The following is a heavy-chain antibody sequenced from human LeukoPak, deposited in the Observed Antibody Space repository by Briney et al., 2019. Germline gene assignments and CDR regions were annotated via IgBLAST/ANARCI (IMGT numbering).Heavy chain of an antibody. D-gene: IGHD1-26*01. CDR3: AREDRWELRVHFDI. J-gene: IGHJ3*02. CDR1: GGSISSSSYY. CDR2: IYYSGST. Sequence: KPSETLSLTCTVSGGSISSSSYYWGWIRQPPGKGLEWIGSIYYSGSTYYNPSLKSRVTISVDTSKNQFSLKLSSVTAADTAVYYCAREDRWELRVHFDIWGQGTMVTVSS. V-gene: IGHV4-39*07.